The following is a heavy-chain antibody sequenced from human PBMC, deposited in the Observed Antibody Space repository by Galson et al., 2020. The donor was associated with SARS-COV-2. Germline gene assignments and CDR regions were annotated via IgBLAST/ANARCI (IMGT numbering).Heavy chain of an antibody. CDR3: ARQYNALSGASDH. V-gene: IGHV2-70*11. CDR1: GFSLSTSGMC. Sequence: SGPTLVKPTQTLTLACTFSGFSLSTSGMCVNWIRQPPGKALAWLARIDWDDDKYYSTSLKTRLTISKDTSKNQVVLIMTNMDPMDTATYYCARQYNALSGASDHWGQGTLVTFSS. J-gene: IGHJ4*02. D-gene: IGHD1-20*01. CDR2: IDWDDDK.